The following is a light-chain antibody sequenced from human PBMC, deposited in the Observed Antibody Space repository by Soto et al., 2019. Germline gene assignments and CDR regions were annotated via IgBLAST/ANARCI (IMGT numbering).Light chain of an antibody. Sequence: GDRVTISCRASQRISNDLAWYQQKPGKAPELLICDASTLETGVPSRFSGSASGTEFTLTISRLQPGDFATYFCQQYSSLPGTFGQGTKVEVK. V-gene: IGKV1-5*01. CDR3: QQYSSLPGT. J-gene: IGKJ1*01. CDR2: DAS. CDR1: QRISND.